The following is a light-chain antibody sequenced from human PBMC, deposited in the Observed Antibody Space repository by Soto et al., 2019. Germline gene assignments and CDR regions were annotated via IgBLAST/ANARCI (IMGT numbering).Light chain of an antibody. CDR3: QQYDSVPYT. CDR1: QDITKS. CDR2: IAS. V-gene: IGKV1-33*01. Sequence: DIQMTQSPSSVSASVGDRVTITCQATQDITKSLNWYQQKPGKAPKLLIYIASNLERGVPSRFSGSGSGTHFSLTISSLQPEDFATSFCQQYDSVPYTFGQGTTVDIK. J-gene: IGKJ2*01.